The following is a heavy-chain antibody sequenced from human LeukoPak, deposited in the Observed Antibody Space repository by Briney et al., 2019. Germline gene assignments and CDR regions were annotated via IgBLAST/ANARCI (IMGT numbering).Heavy chain of an antibody. CDR2: ISRGDIS. V-gene: IGHV3-NL1*01. J-gene: IGHJ3*02. CDR1: GFTFSVYD. Sequence: GGSLRLSCAASGFTFSVYDMYWIRRSPGKGLECVSVISRGDISYYADSVKGRFTISRDNSENTLYLQMNSLRAEDTAVYYCAKDWDYGDYARGLDAFDIWGQGTMVTVSS. CDR3: AKDWDYGDYARGLDAFDI. D-gene: IGHD4-17*01.